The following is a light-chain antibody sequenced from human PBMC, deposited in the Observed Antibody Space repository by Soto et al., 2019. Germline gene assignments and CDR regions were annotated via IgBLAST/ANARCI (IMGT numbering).Light chain of an antibody. J-gene: IGKJ4*01. CDR1: QSISNS. CDR2: DAF. CDR3: RQRYNWPLT. Sequence: TVLTQSPATLSLSPGERATLSCKASQSISNSLGWFQQKPGQAPRLLIDDAFNRATGIPARFTGSGSGSDFTLTLSSLEPGDFGVYYCRQRYNWPLTCGGVTKVEIK. V-gene: IGKV3-11*01.